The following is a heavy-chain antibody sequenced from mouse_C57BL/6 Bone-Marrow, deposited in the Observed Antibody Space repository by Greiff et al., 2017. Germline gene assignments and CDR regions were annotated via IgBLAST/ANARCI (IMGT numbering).Heavy chain of an antibody. J-gene: IGHJ2*01. CDR1: GYTFTSYW. D-gene: IGHD1-2*01. CDR3: ARARKSPITTPYY. V-gene: IGHV1-72*01. Sequence: QVHVKQSGAELVKPGASVKLSCKASGYTFTSYWMHWVKQRPGRGLEWIGRIDPNSGGTKYNEKFKSKATLTVDKPSSTAYMQRSSLTSEDSAVYYCARARKSPITTPYYWGQGTTLTVSS. CDR2: IDPNSGGT.